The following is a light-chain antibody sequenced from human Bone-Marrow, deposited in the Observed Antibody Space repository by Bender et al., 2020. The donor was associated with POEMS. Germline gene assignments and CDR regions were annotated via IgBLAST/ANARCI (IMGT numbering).Light chain of an antibody. CDR3: QAWDTYSVI. J-gene: IGLJ2*01. CDR1: DLGDKY. V-gene: IGLV3-1*01. CDR2: QDT. Sequence: SYEVTQPPSVSVSPGQTASITCSGDDLGDKYVVWYQQKPGQSPVLVIYQDTKRPSGIPERFSGSNSGNTATLTISGTQAMGEADYCCQAWDTYSVIFGGGTKLTVL.